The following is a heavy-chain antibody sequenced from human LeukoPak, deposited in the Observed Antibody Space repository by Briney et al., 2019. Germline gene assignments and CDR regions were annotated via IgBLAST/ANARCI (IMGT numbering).Heavy chain of an antibody. D-gene: IGHD3-3*01. CDR3: ARAGPYDFWSGYWLDI. CDR2: IYPRDGST. CDR1: GYSFTSNY. V-gene: IGHV1-46*01. Sequence: ASVKVSCKASGYSFTSNYIHWVRQAPGQGLEWMGMIYPRDGSTSYAQKLQGRVTMTTDTSTSTAYMELRSLSSDDTAVYYCARAGPYDFWSGYWLDIWGQGTMVTVSS. J-gene: IGHJ3*02.